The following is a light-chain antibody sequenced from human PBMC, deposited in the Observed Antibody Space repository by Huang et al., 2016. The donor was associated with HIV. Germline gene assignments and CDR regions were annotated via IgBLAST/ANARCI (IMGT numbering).Light chain of an antibody. CDR3: QQYGSAPRT. J-gene: IGKJ1*01. CDR1: QSVTSSY. Sequence: EIVLTQSPGTLSLSPGERAALSCRASQSVTSSYLAWYQQKPGQPPRLLIYGASTRATGIPDRFSGSGSGTDFTLTISGLEPEDFAVYYCQQYGSAPRTFGQGTKVEIK. V-gene: IGKV3-20*01. CDR2: GAS.